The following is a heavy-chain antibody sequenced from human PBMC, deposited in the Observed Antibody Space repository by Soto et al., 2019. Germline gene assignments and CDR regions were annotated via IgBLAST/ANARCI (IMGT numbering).Heavy chain of an antibody. CDR1: GFTFSSYS. J-gene: IGHJ4*02. D-gene: IGHD4-4*01. CDR3: ARDRSHYVSELGY. CDR2: ISSSSSYI. V-gene: IGHV3-21*01. Sequence: EVQLVESGGGLVKPGGSLKLSCAASGFTFSSYSMNWVRQAPGKGLEWVSSISSSSSYIYYADSVKGRFTISRDNAKNSLYLQMNSLRAEDTAVYYCARDRSHYVSELGYWGQGTLVTVSS.